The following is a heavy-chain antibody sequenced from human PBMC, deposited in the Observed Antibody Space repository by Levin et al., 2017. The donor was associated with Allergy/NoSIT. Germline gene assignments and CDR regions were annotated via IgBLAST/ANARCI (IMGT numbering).Heavy chain of an antibody. CDR2: ISNSGSYT. D-gene: IGHD2-8*01. V-gene: IGHV3-21*01. J-gene: IGHJ4*02. CDR3: ATNKVLYPMTHYKY. CDR1: GFSFNSYR. Sequence: SCAASGFSFNSYRVTWVRQAPGRGLEWVSSISNSGSYTHYADSVKGRFTISRDNAKNSLYLQMNSLRSEDTAVYYCATNKVLYPMTHYKYWGQGTLVTVSS.